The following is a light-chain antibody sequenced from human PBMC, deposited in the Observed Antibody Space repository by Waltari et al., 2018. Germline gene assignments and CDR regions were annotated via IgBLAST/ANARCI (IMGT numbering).Light chain of an antibody. CDR2: LGS. V-gene: IGKV2-28*01. Sequence: EIVMTQSPLSLPVTPGGPASISCRFCQSLRHLNGYNYLGWYLQKPGQSPKLLIYLGSSRASGVPGRFSGSGSGTDFTLLISRVEADDVGVYYCMQARQTPFTFGQGTKLEI. J-gene: IGKJ2*01. CDR3: MQARQTPFT. CDR1: QSLRHLNGYNY.